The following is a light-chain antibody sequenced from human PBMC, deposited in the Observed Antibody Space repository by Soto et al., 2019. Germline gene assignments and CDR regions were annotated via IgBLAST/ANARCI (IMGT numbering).Light chain of an antibody. Sequence: EIVMTQSPATPSVSPGERATLSCRASQSVSSNLAWYQQKPGQAPRLLISDASYRATGIPARFSGSGSGTDFTLTISSLEPEDFALYYCQQRSNWPITFGQGTRLEIK. CDR2: DAS. CDR3: QQRSNWPIT. J-gene: IGKJ5*01. V-gene: IGKV3-11*01. CDR1: QSVSSN.